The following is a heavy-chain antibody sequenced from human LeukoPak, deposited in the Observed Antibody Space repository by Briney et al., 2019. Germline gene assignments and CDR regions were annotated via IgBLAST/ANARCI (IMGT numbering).Heavy chain of an antibody. CDR3: ARAYGSSGYYQLPIDY. Sequence: GGSLRLSCAASGFTVSSNYMSWVRQAPGKGLEWVSAISGSGGSTYYADSVKGRFTISRDNSKNTLFLQMNSLRVEDTALYYCARAYGSSGYYQLPIDYWGQGTLVTVSS. CDR2: ISGSGGST. V-gene: IGHV3-23*01. J-gene: IGHJ4*02. CDR1: GFTVSSNY. D-gene: IGHD3-22*01.